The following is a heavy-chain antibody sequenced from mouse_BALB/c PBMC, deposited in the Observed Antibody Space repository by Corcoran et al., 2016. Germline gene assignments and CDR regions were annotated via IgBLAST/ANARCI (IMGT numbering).Heavy chain of an antibody. CDR1: GYTFTNYG. D-gene: IGHD3-1*01. J-gene: IGHJ3*01. Sequence: QIQLVQYGPELKKHGETVKISCKASGYTFTNYGMNWVKQAPGKGLKWMGWINTYTGEPTYADDFKGRFAFSLETSASTAYLQINNLKNEDTATYFCARDRAWFAYWGQGTLVTVSA. CDR2: INTYTGEP. V-gene: IGHV9-3-1*01. CDR3: ARDRAWFAY.